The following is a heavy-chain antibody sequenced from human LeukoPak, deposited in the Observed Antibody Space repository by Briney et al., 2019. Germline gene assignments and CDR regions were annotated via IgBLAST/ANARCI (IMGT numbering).Heavy chain of an antibody. V-gene: IGHV4-34*01. D-gene: IGHD1-1*01. CDR2: INHSGST. CDR3: ARGRNWNDGWFDP. CDR1: GRSFSGYY. Sequence: PSETLSLTCAVYGRSFSGYYWSWIRQPPGKGLEWIGEINHSGSTNYNPSLKSRVTISVDTSKNQFSLKLSSVTAADTAVYYCARGRNWNDGWFDPWGQGTLVTVSS. J-gene: IGHJ5*02.